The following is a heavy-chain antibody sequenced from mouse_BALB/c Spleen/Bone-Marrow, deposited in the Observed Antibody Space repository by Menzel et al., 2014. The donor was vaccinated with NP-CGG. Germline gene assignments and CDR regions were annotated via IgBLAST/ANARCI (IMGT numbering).Heavy chain of an antibody. CDR1: DYAFTGYN. CDR2: IDPYSGGT. CDR3: AREQSRAMDY. D-gene: IGHD1-3*01. Sequence: EVQLQQSGPELVKPGASVKVSCKASDYAFTGYNIYWVEQSHGKSLEWIGYIDPYSGGTNYNQKFKGKATLTVDKSSSTAYMHFNILTSEDSAVYYCAREQSRAMDYWGQGTSVTVSS. J-gene: IGHJ4*01. V-gene: IGHV1S135*01.